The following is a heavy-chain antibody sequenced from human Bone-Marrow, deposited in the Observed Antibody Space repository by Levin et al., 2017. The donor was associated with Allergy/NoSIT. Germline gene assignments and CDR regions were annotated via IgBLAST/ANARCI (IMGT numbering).Heavy chain of an antibody. D-gene: IGHD5-24*01. CDR3: VRGDARDF. V-gene: IGHV3-21*01. Sequence: GGSLRLSCEASGFTFSTSTMNWVRQTPGKGLEWVSSISSTSTQKHYVDSVKGRFIISRDNAQNSLFLQMNSLGVEDSAVYYCVRGDARDFWGRGTLVTVSS. CDR2: ISSTSTQK. J-gene: IGHJ4*02. CDR1: GFTFSTST.